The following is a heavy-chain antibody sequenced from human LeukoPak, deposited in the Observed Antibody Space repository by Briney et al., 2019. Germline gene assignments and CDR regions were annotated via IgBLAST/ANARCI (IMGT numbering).Heavy chain of an antibody. V-gene: IGHV4-4*02. J-gene: IGHJ4*02. CDR1: GASISSSYW. Sequence: SETLSLTCDVSGASISSSYWWSWVRQPPGQGLEWIGEISHSGGRTNYNPSLKSRVTISVDTSKNQFSLKLSSVTAADTAVYYCARHRRELHFDYWGQGTLVTVSS. D-gene: IGHD1-26*01. CDR2: ISHSGGRT. CDR3: ARHRRELHFDY.